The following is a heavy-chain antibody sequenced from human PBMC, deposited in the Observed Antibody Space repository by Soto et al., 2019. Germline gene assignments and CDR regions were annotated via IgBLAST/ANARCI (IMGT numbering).Heavy chain of an antibody. V-gene: IGHV4-59*08. CDR1: GGSISSYY. J-gene: IGHJ4*02. CDR2: IYYSGST. CDR3: ARLTSYGDYVHY. Sequence: SETLSLPCTVSGGSISSYYWSWIRQPPGKGLEWIGYIYYSGSTNYNPSLKSRVTISVDTSKNQFSLKLSSVTAADTAVYYCARLTSYGDYVHYSCPGTLVTV. D-gene: IGHD4-17*01.